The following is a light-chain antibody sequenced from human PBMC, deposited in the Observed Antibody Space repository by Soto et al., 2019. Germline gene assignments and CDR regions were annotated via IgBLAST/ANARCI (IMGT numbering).Light chain of an antibody. CDR1: QSISSW. Sequence: DIQMTQSPSTLSASVADRVTITCRASQSISSWLAWYQQKPGKATKLLIYKASSLESGVPSRFSGSGSGTEFTLSISSLQPDDFATYYCQQYNSYQYTFGQGTRLEIK. J-gene: IGKJ5*01. CDR2: KAS. CDR3: QQYNSYQYT. V-gene: IGKV1-5*03.